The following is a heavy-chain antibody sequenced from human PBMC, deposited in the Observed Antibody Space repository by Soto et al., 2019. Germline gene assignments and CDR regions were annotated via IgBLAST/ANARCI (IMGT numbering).Heavy chain of an antibody. Sequence: QVQLVESGGGVVQPGRSLRLSCAASGFTFSSYGMNWVRQAPGKGLEWVAVISYDENNKYYADSVKGRFTISRDNSKNTLYLQMNSLRAEDTAVYYCARPPQKWLTRGFDPWGQGTLVTVSS. CDR2: ISYDENNK. CDR1: GFTFSSYG. V-gene: IGHV3-30*03. D-gene: IGHD2-8*01. J-gene: IGHJ5*02. CDR3: ARPPQKWLTRGFDP.